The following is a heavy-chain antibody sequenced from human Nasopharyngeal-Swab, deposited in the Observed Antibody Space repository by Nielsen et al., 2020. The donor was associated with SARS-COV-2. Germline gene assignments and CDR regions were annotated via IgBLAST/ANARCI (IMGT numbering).Heavy chain of an antibody. CDR3: ARGYYDFWSGYSFDY. V-gene: IGHV3-11*04. D-gene: IGHD3-3*01. CDR2: ISSSGSTI. J-gene: IGHJ4*02. Sequence: WIRQPPGKGLEWVSYISSSGSTIYYADSVKGRFTISRGNAKNSLYLQMNSLRAEDTAVYYCARGYYDFWSGYSFDYWGQGTLVTVSS.